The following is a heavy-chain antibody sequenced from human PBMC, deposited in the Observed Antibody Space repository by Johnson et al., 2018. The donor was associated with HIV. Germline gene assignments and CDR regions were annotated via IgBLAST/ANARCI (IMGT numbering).Heavy chain of an antibody. Sequence: EVQLVESGGGLIQPGGSLRLSCVVSGFTVSSNYITWVRQAPGKGLEWVSVIYSGGRTYYADSVKGRFTISRDNSKNTLYLQMGSLRAADTALYYCARGAPWSGSDAFDIWGQGTMVTVSS. CDR1: GFTVSSNY. J-gene: IGHJ3*02. CDR3: ARGAPWSGSDAFDI. CDR2: IYSGGRT. V-gene: IGHV3-53*01. D-gene: IGHD3-3*01.